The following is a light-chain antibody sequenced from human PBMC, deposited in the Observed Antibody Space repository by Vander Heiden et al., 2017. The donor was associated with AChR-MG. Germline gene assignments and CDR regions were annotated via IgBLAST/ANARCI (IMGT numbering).Light chain of an antibody. CDR1: NIGSKS. CDR3: QVWGSSSSVV. Sequence: SYVLPPPPSVSVAPGKTARITCRGNNIGSKSVHWYQQQPGQAPVLVVYDDSDRAAGIPVRFSGSNSGNTAALTISRVEAGDEADYYCQVWGSSSSVVFGGGTKLTVL. CDR2: DDS. V-gene: IGLV3-21*03. J-gene: IGLJ2*01.